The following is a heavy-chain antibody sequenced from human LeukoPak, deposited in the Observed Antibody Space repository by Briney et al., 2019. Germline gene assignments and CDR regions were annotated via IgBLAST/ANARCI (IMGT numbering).Heavy chain of an antibody. Sequence: GGSLRLSCAASGFTFSSYAMSWVRQAPGRGLEWVSAISGSGGSTYYADSVKGRFTISRDNSKNTLYLQMNSLRAEDTAVYYCAKSDYDFWSGYYTGIPFFDYWGQGTLVTVSS. CDR2: ISGSGGST. D-gene: IGHD3-3*01. CDR1: GFTFSSYA. V-gene: IGHV3-23*01. J-gene: IGHJ4*02. CDR3: AKSDYDFWSGYYTGIPFFDY.